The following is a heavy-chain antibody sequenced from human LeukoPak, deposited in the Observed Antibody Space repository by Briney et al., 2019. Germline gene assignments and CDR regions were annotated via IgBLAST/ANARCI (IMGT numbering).Heavy chain of an antibody. CDR2: INPNSGGT. D-gene: IGHD6-19*01. CDR3: EREHPLIAVAGYYYYYGMDV. Sequence: ASVKVSCKASGYSFTGYYMHWVRQAPGQGLEWMGWINPNSGGTNYAQKFQGRVTMTRDTSISTAYMELSRLRSDDTAVYYCEREHPLIAVAGYYYYYGMDVWGQGTTVTVSS. V-gene: IGHV1-2*02. J-gene: IGHJ6*02. CDR1: GYSFTGYY.